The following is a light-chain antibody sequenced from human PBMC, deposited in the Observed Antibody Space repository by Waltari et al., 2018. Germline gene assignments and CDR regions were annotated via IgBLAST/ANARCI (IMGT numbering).Light chain of an antibody. CDR2: DVS. CDR1: NGCVGGSYY. V-gene: IGLV2-14*03. J-gene: IGLJ2*01. CDR3: TSYRSTNTRVI. Sequence: QSALTQPASVSGSPGPSIPIPCPGINGCVGGSYYVSWYQQYPGKAPKRLIYDVSHRPSGVSSRFSASKSGNTASLTISGLQTEDEADYYCTSYRSTNTRVIFGGGTKLAVL.